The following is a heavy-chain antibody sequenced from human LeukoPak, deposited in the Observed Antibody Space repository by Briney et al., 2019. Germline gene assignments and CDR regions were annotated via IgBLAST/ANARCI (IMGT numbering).Heavy chain of an antibody. Sequence: PGGSLRLSCAASGFTFRSYAMSGVRQAPGKGGEWGSAISCSGDIIYYPDSVTGRFTMSRDTFKTTLYLQMNSLRAEATAVYYCAKVSRFAVVPAAMLDYWGQGSQVTVSS. CDR1: GFTFRSYA. V-gene: IGHV3-23*01. CDR2: ISCSGDII. J-gene: IGHJ4*02. D-gene: IGHD2-2*01. CDR3: AKVSRFAVVPAAMLDY.